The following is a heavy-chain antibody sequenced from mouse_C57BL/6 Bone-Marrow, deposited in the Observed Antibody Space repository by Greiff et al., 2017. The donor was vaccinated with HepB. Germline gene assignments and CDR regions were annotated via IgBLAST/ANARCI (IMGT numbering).Heavy chain of an antibody. Sequence: EVQLQQSGPELVKPGASVKISCKASGYTFTDYYMNWVKQSHGKSLEWIGDINPNNGGTSYNQKFKGKATLTVDKSSSTAYMELRSLTSEDSAVYYCARGYSKGSYAMDYWGQGTSVTVSS. V-gene: IGHV1-26*01. CDR1: GYTFTDYY. CDR3: ARGYSKGSYAMDY. D-gene: IGHD2-5*01. J-gene: IGHJ4*01. CDR2: INPNNGGT.